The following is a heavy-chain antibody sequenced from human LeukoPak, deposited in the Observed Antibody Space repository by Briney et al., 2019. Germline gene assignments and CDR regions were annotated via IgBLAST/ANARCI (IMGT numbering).Heavy chain of an antibody. CDR2: ISGSGGST. CDR1: GFTFNNYA. J-gene: IGHJ5*02. Sequence: GGSLRLSCAASGFTFNNYAMSWVRQAPGKGLEWVSAISGSGGSTFYADFVKGRFTISRDKSKNTLYLQMNSLRAEDTAVYYCAKGGIGNWFDPWGQGTLVTVSS. CDR3: AKGGIGNWFDP. D-gene: IGHD3-16*01. V-gene: IGHV3-23*01.